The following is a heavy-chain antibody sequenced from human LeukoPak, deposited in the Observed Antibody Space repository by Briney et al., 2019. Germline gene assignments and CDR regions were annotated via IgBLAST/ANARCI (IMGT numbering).Heavy chain of an antibody. V-gene: IGHV4-30-4*01. CDR3: ARAPYSNPRTSDY. CDR1: GGSISSGDYY. D-gene: IGHD4-11*01. CDR2: IYYSGST. Sequence: SETLSLTCTVSGGSISSGDYYRSWIRQPPGKGLEWIGYIYYSGSTYYNPSLKSRVAISVDTSKNQFSLKLSSVTAADTAVYYCARAPYSNPRTSDYWGQGTLVTVSS. J-gene: IGHJ4*02.